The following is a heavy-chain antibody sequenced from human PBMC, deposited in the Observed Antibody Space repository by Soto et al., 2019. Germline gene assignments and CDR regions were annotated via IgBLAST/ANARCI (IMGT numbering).Heavy chain of an antibody. CDR3: ARDAAVGLFDY. CDR2: ISAYNGNT. D-gene: IGHD1-26*01. V-gene: IGHV1-18*01. Sequence: QVQLVQSGAEVKKPGASVKVSCKASGYTFSSYGISWVRQAPGQGLEWMGWISAYNGNTKYAQKFQGRVTMTTDTTTSTAYMELRSLGYDDTAVYYCARDAAVGLFDYWGQGTLVTVSS. CDR1: GYTFSSYG. J-gene: IGHJ4*02.